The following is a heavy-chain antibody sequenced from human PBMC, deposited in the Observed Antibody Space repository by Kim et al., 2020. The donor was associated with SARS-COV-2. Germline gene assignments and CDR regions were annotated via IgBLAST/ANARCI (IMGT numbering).Heavy chain of an antibody. J-gene: IGHJ4*02. D-gene: IGHD5-12*01. CDR2: T. V-gene: IGHV4-4*09. CDR3: ASSGYDYYFDY. Sequence: TNSNPHLKSRVTISVDTSKNQFSLKLSSVTAADTAVYYCASSGYDYYFDYWGQGTLVTVSS.